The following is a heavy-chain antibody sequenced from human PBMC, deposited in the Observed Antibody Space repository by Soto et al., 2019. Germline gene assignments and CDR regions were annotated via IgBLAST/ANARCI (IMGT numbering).Heavy chain of an antibody. Sequence: SETLSLTCTVSGGYISSYYWNWLRQSPGKGLEWIGYIYYSGSTNYNPSLKSRVTISVDTSKNQFSLKLSSVTAADTAVYYCARAGTTMVRGVISGWFDPWGQGTLVTVSS. D-gene: IGHD3-10*01. CDR3: ARAGTTMVRGVISGWFDP. V-gene: IGHV4-59*01. CDR1: GGYISSYY. J-gene: IGHJ5*02. CDR2: IYYSGST.